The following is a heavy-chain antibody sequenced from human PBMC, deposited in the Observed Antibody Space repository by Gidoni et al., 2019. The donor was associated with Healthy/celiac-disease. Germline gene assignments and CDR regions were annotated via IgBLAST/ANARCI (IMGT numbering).Heavy chain of an antibody. J-gene: IGHJ4*02. D-gene: IGHD6-13*01. CDR1: AGTVSGYA. CDR3: ATSPGIAAAGKVPSFDY. V-gene: IGHV1-69*04. Sequence: QVLLVQSVAEVKKPGSSVYVSCKAAAGTVSGYASRWVRQAPGQGVEWMGRIIPILGIATYAQKVEGRVTITADKSTSTAYMELSSLRSEDTAVYYCATSPGIAAAGKVPSFDYWGQGTLVTVSS. CDR2: IIPILGIA.